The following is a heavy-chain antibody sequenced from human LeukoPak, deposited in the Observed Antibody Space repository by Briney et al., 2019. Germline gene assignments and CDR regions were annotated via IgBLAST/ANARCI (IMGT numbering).Heavy chain of an antibody. Sequence: SETLSLTCTVSGGSISSYYWSWIRQPPGKGLEWIGYIYYSGSTNYNPSLKSRVTISVDTSKNQFSLKLSSVTAADTAVYYCARRAIRGGFDIWGQGTMVTVSS. V-gene: IGHV4-59*08. J-gene: IGHJ3*02. CDR1: GGSISSYY. CDR2: IYYSGST. D-gene: IGHD2-15*01. CDR3: ARRAIRGGFDI.